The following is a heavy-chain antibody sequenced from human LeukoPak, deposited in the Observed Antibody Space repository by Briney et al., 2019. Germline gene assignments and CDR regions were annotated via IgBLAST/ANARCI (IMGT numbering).Heavy chain of an antibody. J-gene: IGHJ4*02. CDR3: ARTVYDLRGKLVIPGFDS. CDR1: GFTFGRYE. D-gene: IGHD4-23*01. CDR2: IGTIISTT. V-gene: IGHV3-48*03. Sequence: PGGSLRLSCAASGFTFGRYEMNWVRQAPGKGLEWVSYIGTIISTTYYADSVKGRFTVSRDEAKSSLYLQMSSLRAEDTAVYYCARTVYDLRGKLVIPGFDSWGQGTLVTVSS.